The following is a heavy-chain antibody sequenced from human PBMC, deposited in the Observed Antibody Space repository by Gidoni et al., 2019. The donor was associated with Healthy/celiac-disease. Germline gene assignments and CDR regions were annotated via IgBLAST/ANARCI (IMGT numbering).Heavy chain of an antibody. D-gene: IGHD3-16*01. V-gene: IGHV3-23*04. CDR2: ISGSGGST. CDR3: GPAIDYAFRGYFDY. CDR1: GFTFSSYA. Sequence: EVQLVESGGGLVQPGGSLRLSCAASGFTFSSYAMSWVRQAPGKGLEWVTAISGSGGSTYDADSVKGRFTISRDNSKNTLYLQMNSLRAEDTAVYYCGPAIDYAFRGYFDYWGQGTLVTVSS. J-gene: IGHJ4*02.